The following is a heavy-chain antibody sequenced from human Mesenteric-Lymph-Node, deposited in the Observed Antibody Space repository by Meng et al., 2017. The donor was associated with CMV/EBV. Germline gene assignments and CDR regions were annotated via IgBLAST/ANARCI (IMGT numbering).Heavy chain of an antibody. J-gene: IGHJ4*02. CDR3: VKARKENCYCPER. Sequence: GGSLRLSCAASGFTFSSYSMNWVRQAPRKGLEWVSSISSSSSYIYYADSVKGRFTISRDNSKSTLYLKMNNMRADDTATYYCVKARKENCYCPERWGQGALVTVSS. CDR1: GFTFSSYS. V-gene: IGHV3-21*04. D-gene: IGHD2-15*01. CDR2: ISSSSSYI.